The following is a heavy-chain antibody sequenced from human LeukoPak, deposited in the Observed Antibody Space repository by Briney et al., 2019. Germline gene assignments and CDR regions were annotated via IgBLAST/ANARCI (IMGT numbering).Heavy chain of an antibody. CDR3: ARTNPSFDY. Sequence: SETLSLTCTVSGGSISSYYWNWIRQPPGKGLEWIGYIYYSGSTNYNPSLKSRATISVDTSKNQVSLKLRSVTAADTAVYYCARTNPSFDYWGQGTLVTVSS. CDR1: GGSISSYY. J-gene: IGHJ4*02. CDR2: IYYSGST. V-gene: IGHV4-59*08.